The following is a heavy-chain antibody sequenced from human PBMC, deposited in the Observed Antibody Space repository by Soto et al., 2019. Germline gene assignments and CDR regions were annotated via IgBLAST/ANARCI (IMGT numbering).Heavy chain of an antibody. V-gene: IGHV1-46*01. CDR1: GSTFTSYY. CDR3: ARDMLTYYDSSGYFDY. J-gene: IGHJ4*02. CDR2: INPSGGRT. D-gene: IGHD3-22*01. Sequence: ASVNLSRKSSGSTFTSYYMHWERQPPGQGLGVMGIINPSGGRTSYAQKFPVKVTMTRATSTSTVYMELRSLRSEDTAVYYCARDMLTYYDSSGYFDYWGQGTLVTLSS.